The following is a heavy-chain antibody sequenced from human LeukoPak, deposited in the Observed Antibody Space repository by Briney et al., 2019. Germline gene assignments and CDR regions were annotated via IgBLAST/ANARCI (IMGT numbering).Heavy chain of an antibody. J-gene: IGHJ4*02. CDR3: ARVEDYDILTGYDY. D-gene: IGHD3-9*01. CDR2: IKQDGREK. Sequence: GGSLRLSCAASGFTFSSYWMSWARQAPGKGLEWVANIKQDGREKYYVDSVKGRFTISRDNAKNSLYLQMNSLRAEDTAVYYCARVEDYDILTGYDYWGQGTLVTVSS. V-gene: IGHV3-7*01. CDR1: GFTFSSYW.